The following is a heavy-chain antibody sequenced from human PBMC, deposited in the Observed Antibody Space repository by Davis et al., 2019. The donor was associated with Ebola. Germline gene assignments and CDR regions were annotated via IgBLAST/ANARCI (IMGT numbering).Heavy chain of an antibody. CDR2: ISAYNGNT. CDR3: ATGVKSDGAFDY. J-gene: IGHJ4*02. Sequence: AASVKVSCKASGYTFTSYGISWVRQAPGQGLEWMGWISAYNGNTNYAQKFQGRVTMTEDTSTDTAYMELSSLRSEDTAVYYCATGVKSDGAFDYWGQGTLVTVPS. V-gene: IGHV1-18*01. CDR1: GYTFTSYG. D-gene: IGHD4-17*01.